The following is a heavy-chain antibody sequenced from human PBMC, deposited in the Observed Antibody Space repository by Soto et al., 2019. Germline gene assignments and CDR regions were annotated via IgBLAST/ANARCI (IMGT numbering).Heavy chain of an antibody. CDR3: ARDPGGGGMDV. CDR1: GFTFSSYG. CDR2: IWYDGSNK. J-gene: IGHJ6*02. V-gene: IGHV3-33*01. D-gene: IGHD6-25*01. Sequence: QVQLVESGGGVVQPGRSLRLSCAASGFTFSSYGMHWVRQAPGKGLEWVAVIWYDGSNKYYADSVKGRFTISRDNSKNTLYLQMNSLRAEDTAVYYWARDPGGGGMDVWGQGTTVTVSS.